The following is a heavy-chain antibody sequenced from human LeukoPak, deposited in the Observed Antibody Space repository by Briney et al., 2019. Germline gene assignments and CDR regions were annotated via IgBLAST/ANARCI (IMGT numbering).Heavy chain of an antibody. D-gene: IGHD6-13*01. Sequence: SVKVSCKASGGTFSSYAISWVRQAPGQGLEWMGRIIPILGIANYAQKFQGGVTITADKSTSTAYMELSSLRSEDTAVYYCAAGYSSSWQPFDYWGQGTLVTVSS. CDR1: GGTFSSYA. CDR2: IIPILGIA. V-gene: IGHV1-69*04. J-gene: IGHJ4*02. CDR3: AAGYSSSWQPFDY.